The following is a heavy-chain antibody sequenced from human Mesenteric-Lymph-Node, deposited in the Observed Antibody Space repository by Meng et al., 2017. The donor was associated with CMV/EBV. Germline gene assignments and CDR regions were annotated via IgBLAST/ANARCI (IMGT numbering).Heavy chain of an antibody. CDR1: GFTFSGYS. D-gene: IGHD5-12*01. V-gene: IGHV3-21*01. CDR2: ISSGSTYT. Sequence: GESLKISCAASGFTFSGYSMNWVRQAPGKGLEWVSCISSGSTYTYYADSVKGRFTISRDNAKNSLYLQMNSLRAEDTGVYYCVRAGRGGLPWLFDYWGQGTLVTVSS. CDR3: VRAGRGGLPWLFDY. J-gene: IGHJ4*02.